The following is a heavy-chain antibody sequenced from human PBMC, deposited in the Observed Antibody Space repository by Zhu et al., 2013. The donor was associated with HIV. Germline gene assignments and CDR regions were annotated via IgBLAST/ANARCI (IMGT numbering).Heavy chain of an antibody. Sequence: QVQLVQSGAEVKKPGSSVRVSCKASGGTFSNYAVSWVRQAPGQGLEWMGGISPIFGTTDYAQKFQGRVTITADRSTSTAYLELRSLRSDDTAVYYCARGSVTSNLRGYYYESADWGQGTLVTVSS. D-gene: IGHD3-3*01. CDR3: ARGSVTSNLRGYYYESAD. J-gene: IGHJ4*02. CDR1: GGTFSNYA. CDR2: ISPIFGTT. V-gene: IGHV1-69*06.